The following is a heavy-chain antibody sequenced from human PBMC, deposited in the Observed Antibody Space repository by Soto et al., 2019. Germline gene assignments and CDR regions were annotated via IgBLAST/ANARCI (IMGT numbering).Heavy chain of an antibody. CDR1: GFSISHYW. CDR3: SSSEHSAGQH. Sequence: EVQLVESGGGLVQPGGSLRLSCAASGFSISHYWMSWVRQAPGKGLEWVAHIKEDGREKLYADSVKGRFTISRDNAKNTLYLEMDSLRLEDTADYFCSSSEHSAGQHWGQGTLVTVSS. J-gene: IGHJ4*02. CDR2: IKEDGREK. V-gene: IGHV3-7*03. D-gene: IGHD6-13*01.